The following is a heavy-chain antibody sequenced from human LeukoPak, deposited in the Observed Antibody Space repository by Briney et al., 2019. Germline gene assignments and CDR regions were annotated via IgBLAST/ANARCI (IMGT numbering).Heavy chain of an antibody. D-gene: IGHD6-13*01. J-gene: IGHJ5*02. CDR2: IYPSDSDT. V-gene: IGHV5-51*01. CDR1: GYSFTNSW. CDR3: ARRDSSSRDWFDP. Sequence: GESLKISCKGSGYSFTNSWIAWVRQMPGKGLEWMGIIYPSDSDTRYSPSFQGQVTISADKSINTAYLQWSSLKASDTAVYYCARRDSSSRDWFDPWGQGTLVTVSS.